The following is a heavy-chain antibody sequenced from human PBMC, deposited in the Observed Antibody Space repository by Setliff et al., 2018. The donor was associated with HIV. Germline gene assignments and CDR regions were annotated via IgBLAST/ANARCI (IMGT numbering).Heavy chain of an antibody. J-gene: IGHJ4*02. CDR2: VDPEDGET. CDR3: GTVRIAVPDDFDF. D-gene: IGHD6-19*01. Sequence: ASVKASCKASGYSFTTYFMHWVRQAPGKGLEWMGRVDPEDGETIYAERFRGRISLTVDKSTGTAYMELNRLRSEDTAVYYCGTVRIAVPDDFDFWGQGTLVTVSS. CDR1: GYSFTTYF. V-gene: IGHV1-69-2*01.